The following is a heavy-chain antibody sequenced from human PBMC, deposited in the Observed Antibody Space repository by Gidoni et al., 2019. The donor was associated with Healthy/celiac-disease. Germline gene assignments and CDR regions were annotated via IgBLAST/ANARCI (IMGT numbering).Heavy chain of an antibody. D-gene: IGHD1-1*01. CDR1: RGSFSGYY. V-gene: IGHV4-34*01. CDR2: INHSGST. J-gene: IGHJ4*02. Sequence: QVQLQQWGAGLLKPSETLSLTCAVYRGSFSGYYWSWIRQPPGKGLEWIGEINHSGSTNYNPSLKSRVTISVDTSKNQFSLKLSSVTAADTAVYYCARARSFKWYIADYWGQGTLVTVSS. CDR3: ARARSFKWYIADY.